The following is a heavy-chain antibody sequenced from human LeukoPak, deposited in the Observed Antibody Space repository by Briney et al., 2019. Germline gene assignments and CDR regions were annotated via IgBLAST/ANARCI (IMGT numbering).Heavy chain of an antibody. CDR3: ARLGSIAAAGTPDY. CDR1: GFTFSDYY. D-gene: IGHD6-13*01. Sequence: GGSLRLSCAASGFTFSDYYMSWIRQAPGKGLEWVSYISGSTTYTTYADSVKGRFTISRDNAKNSLYLQMNSLRGEDTAVYYCARLGSIAAAGTPDYWGQGTLVTVSS. J-gene: IGHJ4*02. V-gene: IGHV3-11*06. CDR2: ISGSTTYT.